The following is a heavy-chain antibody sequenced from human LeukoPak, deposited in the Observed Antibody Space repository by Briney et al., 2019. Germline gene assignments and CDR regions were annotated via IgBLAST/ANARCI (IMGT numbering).Heavy chain of an antibody. V-gene: IGHV1-69*13. D-gene: IGHD1-7*01. J-gene: IGHJ4*02. CDR3: ARGKVYNWNYLLTPTLDY. Sequence: ASVKVSCKVSGYTLTELSMHWVRQAPGQGLEWMGGIIPIFGTANYAQKFQGRVTITADESTSTAYMELSSLSSEDTAVYYCARGKVYNWNYLLTPTLDYWGQGTLVTVSS. CDR1: GYTLTELS. CDR2: IIPIFGTA.